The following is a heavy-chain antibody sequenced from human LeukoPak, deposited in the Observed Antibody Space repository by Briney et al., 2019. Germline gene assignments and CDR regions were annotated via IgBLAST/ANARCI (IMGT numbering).Heavy chain of an antibody. Sequence: SETLSLTCAVYGGSFSGYYWSWIRQPPGKGLEWIGEINHSGSTNYNPSLKSRVTISVDTSKNQFSLKLSSVTAADTAVYYCARFYGSGSCFDYWGQGTLVTVSS. CDR2: INHSGST. CDR3: ARFYGSGSCFDY. CDR1: GGSFSGYY. D-gene: IGHD3-10*01. V-gene: IGHV4-34*01. J-gene: IGHJ4*02.